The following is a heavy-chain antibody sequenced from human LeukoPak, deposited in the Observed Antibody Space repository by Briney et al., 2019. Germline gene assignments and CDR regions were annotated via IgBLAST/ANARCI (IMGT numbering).Heavy chain of an antibody. CDR1: GGSISSYY. J-gene: IGHJ4*02. Sequence: SETLSLTCTVSGGSISSYYWSWIRQPAGKGLEWIGHIYTSGSTDYNPSLKSRVTMSVDTSKNQFSLKLSSVTAEDTAVYYCTNLVVVPAAPADWGQGTLVTVSS. V-gene: IGHV4-4*07. D-gene: IGHD2-2*01. CDR3: TNLVVVPAAPAD. CDR2: IYTSGST.